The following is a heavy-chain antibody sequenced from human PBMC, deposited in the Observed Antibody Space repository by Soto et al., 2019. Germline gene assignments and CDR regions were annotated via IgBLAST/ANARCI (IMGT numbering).Heavy chain of an antibody. J-gene: IGHJ3*01. CDR3: ASNVAADAALDV. CDR2: IYRSGHT. D-gene: IGHD2-15*01. Sequence: TLSLTCAVSGGSISSGGYSWTWIRQPPGKGLEWIGYIYRSGHTYYNPSLKSRVTISGDRSKNQFTLNLSSVTAADTAVYYCASNVAADAALDVWGQGTMVTVSS. V-gene: IGHV4-30-2*01. CDR1: GGSISSGGYS.